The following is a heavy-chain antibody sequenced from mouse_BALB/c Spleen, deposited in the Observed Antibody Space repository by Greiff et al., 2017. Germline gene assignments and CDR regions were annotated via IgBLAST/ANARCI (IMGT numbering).Heavy chain of an antibody. CDR3: ARGTGAGAMDY. CDR2: ISCYNGAT. Sequence: LVKTGASVKISCKASGYSFTGYYMHWVKQSPGKSLEWIGYISCYNGATSYNQKFKGKATFTVDTSSSTAYMQFNSLTSEDSAVYYCARGTGAGAMDYWGQGTSVTVSS. J-gene: IGHJ4*01. CDR1: GYSFTGYY. V-gene: IGHV1S34*01. D-gene: IGHD4-1*01.